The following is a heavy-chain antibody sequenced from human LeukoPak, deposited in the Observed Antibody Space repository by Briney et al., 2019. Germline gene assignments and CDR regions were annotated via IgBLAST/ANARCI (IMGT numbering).Heavy chain of an antibody. D-gene: IGHD3-10*01. Sequence: GGSLRLSCEASGFTFRDYGMHWVRLAPGRGLEWVAVVWFNDHDKYYADSVKGRFTISRDNSKNTLYLQMNSLRAEDTALYYCAKDSRSSNTYVTNWGQGTQVTVSS. V-gene: IGHV3-33*06. CDR1: GFTFRDYG. CDR2: VWFNDHDK. CDR3: AKDSRSSNTYVTN. J-gene: IGHJ4*02.